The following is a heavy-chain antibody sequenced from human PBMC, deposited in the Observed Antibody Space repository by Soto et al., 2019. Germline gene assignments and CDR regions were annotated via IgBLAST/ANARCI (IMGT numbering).Heavy chain of an antibody. D-gene: IGHD5-12*01. J-gene: IGHJ4*02. CDR2: MYYGGNT. CDR3: ATGRGGYATPY. V-gene: IGHV4-59*02. CDR1: GAFVTTSY. Sequence: QVQLEESGPGLVKPSETLSLACSVSGAFVTTSYWNWIRQPPGKTLEWIGHMYYGGNTDYSPSLKGRVSFSVDTSKNQFSLNLTSLTAADTAVYYCATGRGGYATPYWGQGILVVVSS.